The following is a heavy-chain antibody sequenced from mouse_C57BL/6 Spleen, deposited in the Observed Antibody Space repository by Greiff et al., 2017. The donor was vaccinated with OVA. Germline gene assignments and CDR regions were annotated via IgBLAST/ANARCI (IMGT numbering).Heavy chain of an antibody. J-gene: IGHJ2*01. CDR1: GYSITSGYY. CDR2: ISYDGSN. CDR3: ARAGTVDYFDY. D-gene: IGHD1-1*01. V-gene: IGHV3-6*01. Sequence: VQLKQSGPGLVKPSQSLSLTCSVTGYSITSGYYWNWIRQFPGNKLEWMGYISYDGSNNYNPSLKNRISITRDTSKNQFFLKLNSVTTEDTATYYCARAGTVDYFDYWGQGITLTVSS.